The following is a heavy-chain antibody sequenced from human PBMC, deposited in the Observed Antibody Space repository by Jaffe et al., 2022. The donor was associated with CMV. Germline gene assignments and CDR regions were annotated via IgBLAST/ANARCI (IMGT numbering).Heavy chain of an antibody. D-gene: IGHD6-19*01. J-gene: IGHJ4*02. V-gene: IGHV1-2*02. CDR3: ARDIWGSSD. Sequence: QVQLVQSGAEVKKPGASVKVSCKASGYSFTGYFVHWVRQAPGQGLEWMGWINPNSGGTNSAQKFQGRVTMTRDTSISTAYMELSRLRSDDTAMYYCARDIWGSSDWGQGTLVTVSS. CDR2: INPNSGGT. CDR1: GYSFTGYF.